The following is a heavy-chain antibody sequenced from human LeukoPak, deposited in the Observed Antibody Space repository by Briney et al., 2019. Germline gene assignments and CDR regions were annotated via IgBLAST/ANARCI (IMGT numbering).Heavy chain of an antibody. CDR3: AKSFWWFGEFSPFDY. J-gene: IGHJ4*02. D-gene: IGHD3-10*01. V-gene: IGHV4-61*05. CDR1: GGSISSSSYY. Sequence: SETLSLTCTVSGGSISSSSYYWGWIRQPPGKGLEWIGYIYYSGSTNYNPSLKSRVTISVDTSKNQFSLKLSSVTAADTAVYYCAKSFWWFGEFSPFDYWGQGTLLTVSS. CDR2: IYYSGST.